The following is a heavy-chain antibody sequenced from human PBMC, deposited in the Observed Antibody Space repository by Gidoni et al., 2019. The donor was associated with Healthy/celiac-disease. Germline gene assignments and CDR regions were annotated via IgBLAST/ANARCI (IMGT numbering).Heavy chain of an antibody. CDR1: GFTFDDYA. CDR2: ISWNSGSI. V-gene: IGHV3-9*01. J-gene: IGHJ5*02. Sequence: EVQLVESGGGLVQPGRSLRLSCAASGFTFDDYAMHWVRQAPGKGLEWVSGISWNSGSIGYADSVKGRFTISRDNAKNSLYLQMNSLRAEDTALYYCAAKLVGFDPWGQGTLVTVSS. D-gene: IGHD1-7*01. CDR3: AAKLVGFDP.